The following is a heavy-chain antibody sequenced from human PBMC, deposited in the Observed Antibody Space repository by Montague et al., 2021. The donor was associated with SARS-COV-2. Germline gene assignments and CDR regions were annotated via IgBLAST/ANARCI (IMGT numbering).Heavy chain of an antibody. J-gene: IGHJ4*01. CDR2: MYFTGKT. D-gene: IGHD3-10*01. Sequence: SETLSLTCSVSGDAITNHYWSWIRQPAGKGLERIGRMYFTGKTNFSPFFSSRLTMSADTSKNQFSLKLTSVTAADTAIYFCARDRFDFGAGRQGTIDFWGHGTLVTVSS. V-gene: IGHV4-4*07. CDR1: GDAITNHY. CDR3: ARDRFDFGAGRQGTIDF.